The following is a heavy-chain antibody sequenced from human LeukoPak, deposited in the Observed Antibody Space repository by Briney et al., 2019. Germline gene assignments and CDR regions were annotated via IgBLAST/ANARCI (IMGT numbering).Heavy chain of an antibody. CDR2: ISAYNGNT. D-gene: IGHD2-15*01. V-gene: IGHV1-18*01. CDR1: GYTFTSYG. CDR3: ARDLGYCSGGSCYYYYMDV. Sequence: GASVKASCKASGYTFTSYGISWVRQAPGQGLEWMGWISAYNGNTNYAQKLQGRVTMTTDTSTSTAYMELRSLRSDDTAVYYCARDLGYCSGGSCYYYYMDVWGKGTTVTVSS. J-gene: IGHJ6*03.